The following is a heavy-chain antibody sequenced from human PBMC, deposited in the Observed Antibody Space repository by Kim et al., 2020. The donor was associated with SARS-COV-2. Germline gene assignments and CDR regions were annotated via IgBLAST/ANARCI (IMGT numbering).Heavy chain of an antibody. V-gene: IGHV4-34*01. J-gene: IGHJ6*02. CDR3: AREGGVVTAIRDYYYYGMDV. Sequence: SETLSLTCAVYGGSFSGYYWSWIRQPPGKGLEWIGEINHSGSTNYNPSLKSRVTISVDTSKNQFSLKLSSVTAADTAVYYCAREGGVVTAIRDYYYYGMDVWGQGTTVTVSS. CDR2: INHSGST. D-gene: IGHD2-21*02. CDR1: GGSFSGYY.